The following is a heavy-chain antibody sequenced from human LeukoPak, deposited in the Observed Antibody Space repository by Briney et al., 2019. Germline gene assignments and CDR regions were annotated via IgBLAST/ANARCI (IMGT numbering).Heavy chain of an antibody. CDR2: ISSSSSTI. CDR1: GFTFSSYS. D-gene: IGHD3-22*01. CDR3: ARETADYYDSSGYADY. Sequence: PGGSLRLSCAASGFTFSSYSMTWVRQAPGKGLEWVSYISSSSSTIYYADSVKGRFTISRDNAKNSLYLQMNSLRDEDTAVYYCARETADYYDSSGYADYWGQGTLVTVSS. V-gene: IGHV3-48*02. J-gene: IGHJ4*02.